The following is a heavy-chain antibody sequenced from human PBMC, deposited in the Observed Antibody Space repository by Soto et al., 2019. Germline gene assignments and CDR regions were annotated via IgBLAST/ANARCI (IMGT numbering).Heavy chain of an antibody. CDR2: INHSGST. CDR1: GGSFSGYY. CDR3: ARLPRL. V-gene: IGHV4-34*01. D-gene: IGHD2-21*01. Sequence: QVQLQQWGAGLLKPSETLSLTCAVYGGSFSGYYWSWIRQPPGKGLEWIGEINHSGSTNYNPSLKSRANISVDTSKNQFSLKLSSVTAADTAVYYCARLPRLWGQGTLVTVSS. J-gene: IGHJ4*02.